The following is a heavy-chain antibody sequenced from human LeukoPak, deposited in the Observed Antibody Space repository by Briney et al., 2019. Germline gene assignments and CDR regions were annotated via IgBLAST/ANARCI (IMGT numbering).Heavy chain of an antibody. CDR3: ARGGVVVTHVSYYFDY. D-gene: IGHD3-22*01. CDR2: ISSSSYI. Sequence: GGSLRLSCAASGFTFSSYSMNWVRQAPGKGLEWVSSISSSSYIYYADSVKGRFTISRDNAKNSLYLQMNSLRAEDTAVYYCARGGVVVTHVSYYFDYWGQGTLVTVSS. CDR1: GFTFSSYS. V-gene: IGHV3-21*01. J-gene: IGHJ4*02.